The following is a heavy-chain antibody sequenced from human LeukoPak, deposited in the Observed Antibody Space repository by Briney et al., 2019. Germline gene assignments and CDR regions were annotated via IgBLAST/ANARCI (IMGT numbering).Heavy chain of an antibody. CDR1: GYTFTSYY. CDR2: INPNSGGT. V-gene: IGHV1-2*02. CDR3: ARDRGGEGYFDY. D-gene: IGHD2-21*01. J-gene: IGHJ4*02. Sequence: ASVKVSCKASGYTFTSYYMHWVRQAPGQGLEWMGWINPNSGGTNYAQKFQGRVTMTRDTSISTAYMELSRLRSDDTAVYYCARDRGGEGYFDYWGQGTLVTVSS.